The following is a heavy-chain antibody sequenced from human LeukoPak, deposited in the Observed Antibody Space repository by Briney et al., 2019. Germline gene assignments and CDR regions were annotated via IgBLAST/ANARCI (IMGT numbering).Heavy chain of an antibody. CDR2: IIPILGIA. Sequence: ASVKVSCKASGGTFSSYAISWVRQAPGQGLEWMGRIIPILGIANYAQKFQGRVTITADKSTSTAYMELGSLRSEDTAVYYCASVSSSSRLNYGDYTVLDYWGQGTLVTVSS. V-gene: IGHV1-69*04. D-gene: IGHD4-17*01. CDR3: ASVSSSSRLNYGDYTVLDY. CDR1: GGTFSSYA. J-gene: IGHJ4*02.